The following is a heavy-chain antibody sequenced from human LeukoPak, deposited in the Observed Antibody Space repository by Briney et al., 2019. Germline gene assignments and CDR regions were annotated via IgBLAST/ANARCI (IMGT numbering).Heavy chain of an antibody. CDR1: GFTVSSNY. D-gene: IGHD4-17*01. CDR3: ASDLYGVTNDY. V-gene: IGHV3-53*01. CDR2: IYSSGST. J-gene: IGHJ4*02. Sequence: PGGSLRLSCAASGFTVSSNYMNWVRQAPGKGLEWVSVIYSSGSTYYADSVKGRFTISRDNSKNTLYLQMNSLKTDDTAAYYCASDLYGVTNDYWGQGTLVTVSS.